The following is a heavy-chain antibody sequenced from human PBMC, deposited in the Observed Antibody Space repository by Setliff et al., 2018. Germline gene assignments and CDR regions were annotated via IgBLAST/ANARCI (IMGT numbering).Heavy chain of an antibody. V-gene: IGHV3-48*03. D-gene: IGHD3-3*01. CDR1: GFSFGIYE. CDR3: ARDVFDFRTGQAGP. J-gene: IGHJ5*02. CDR2: ITSSGSAT. Sequence: GGSMRLSCAASGFSFGIYEMHWFRQAPGEGLQWVSYITSSGSATTYADSVKGRFLISRDNAKNSLYLQMNSLRVEDTAVYYCARDVFDFRTGQAGPWGQGTLVTVSS.